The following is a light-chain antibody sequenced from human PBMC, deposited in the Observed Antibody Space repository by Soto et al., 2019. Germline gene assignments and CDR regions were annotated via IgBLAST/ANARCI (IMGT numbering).Light chain of an antibody. CDR2: NNN. V-gene: IGLV1-47*02. CDR3: AAWDDSLSGQV. Sequence: QSVLTQPPSASETPGQMVTISCSGSSSNIGSNYVYWYQQIPGTAPKLLIFNNNQRPSGVPDRFSGSKSGTSASLAISGLRSGDEADYHCAAWDDSLSGQVFGGGTKLTVL. CDR1: SSNIGSNY. J-gene: IGLJ3*02.